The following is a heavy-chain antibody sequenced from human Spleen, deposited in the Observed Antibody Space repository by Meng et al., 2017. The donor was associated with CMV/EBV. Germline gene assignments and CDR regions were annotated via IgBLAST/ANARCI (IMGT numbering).Heavy chain of an antibody. CDR1: GFTFSSYW. CDR2: IKQDGSEK. CDR3: ARGLYCSSTSCYVPDAFDI. J-gene: IGHJ3*02. V-gene: IGHV3-7*01. Sequence: GGSLRLSCAASGFTFSSYWMSWVRQAPGKGLEWVANIKQDGSEKYYVDSVKGRFTISRDNAKNSLYLQMNSLRAEDTAVYYCARGLYCSSTSCYVPDAFDIWGQGTMVTVSS. D-gene: IGHD2-2*01.